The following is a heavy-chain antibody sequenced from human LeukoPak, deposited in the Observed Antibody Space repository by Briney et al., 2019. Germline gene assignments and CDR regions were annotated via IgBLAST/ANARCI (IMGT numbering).Heavy chain of an antibody. J-gene: IGHJ1*01. D-gene: IGHD5-24*01. Sequence: ASVKVSCKASGGTFSSYAISWVRQAPGQGLEWMGWINTNTGNPTYAQGFTGRFVLSLDTSVSTAYLQISSLKPEDTAVYYCARGSRGRYFQHWGQGTLVTVSS. CDR1: GGTFSSYA. V-gene: IGHV7-4-1*02. CDR3: ARGSRGRYFQH. CDR2: INTNTGNP.